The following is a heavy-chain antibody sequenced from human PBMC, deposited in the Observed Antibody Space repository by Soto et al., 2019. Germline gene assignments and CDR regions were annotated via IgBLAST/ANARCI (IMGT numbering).Heavy chain of an antibody. CDR2: IIPIFGTA. CDR1: GGTFSSYA. D-gene: IGHD3-3*01. J-gene: IGHJ6*02. Sequence: VKVSCKASGGTFSSYAISWVRQAPGQGLEWMGGIIPIFGTANYAQKFQGRVTITADESTSTAYMELSSLRSEDTAVYYCARDTGYDFWSGYLAHYGMDVWGQGTTVTVSS. CDR3: ARDTGYDFWSGYLAHYGMDV. V-gene: IGHV1-69*01.